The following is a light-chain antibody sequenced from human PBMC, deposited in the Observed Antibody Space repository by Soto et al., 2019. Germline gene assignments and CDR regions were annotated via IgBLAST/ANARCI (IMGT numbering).Light chain of an antibody. CDR3: GTWDSSLSAYV. CDR1: RSNIGNNY. V-gene: IGLV1-51*02. Sequence: QRVLTRPPSGYGAPGHKGPISCSGSRSNIGNNYVSWYQQLPGTAPKLLIYENNKRPSGIPDRFSGSKSGTSATLGITGLQTGDEADYYCGTWDSSLSAYVFGTGTKVTVL. CDR2: ENN. J-gene: IGLJ1*01.